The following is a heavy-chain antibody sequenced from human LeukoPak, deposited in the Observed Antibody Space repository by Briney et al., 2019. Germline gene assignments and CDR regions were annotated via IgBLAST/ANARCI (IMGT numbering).Heavy chain of an antibody. CDR3: ARTAVGHYYYYMDV. CDR1: GYTFTSYD. Sequence: GASVKVSCKASGYTFTSYDINRVRQATGQGLEWMGWMNPNSGNTGYAQKFQGRVTITRNTSISTAYMELSSLRSEDTAVYYCARTAVGHYYYYMDVWGKGTTVTVSS. J-gene: IGHJ6*03. CDR2: MNPNSGNT. V-gene: IGHV1-8*03. D-gene: IGHD4-17*01.